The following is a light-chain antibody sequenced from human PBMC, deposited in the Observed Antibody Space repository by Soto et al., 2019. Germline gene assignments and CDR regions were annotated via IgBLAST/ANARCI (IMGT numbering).Light chain of an antibody. V-gene: IGKV1-39*01. CDR1: QTVSRY. Sequence: DIQLTQSPSCLSASVGDTGTXXXRASQTVSRYLNWYQQKSGTAPKLLIYAASTLHTGVPSRFSGRGSGTDFTLTINNLQREDFADYFCQQTYSNLWTLGQGTKV. CDR2: AAS. J-gene: IGKJ1*01. CDR3: QQTYSNLWT.